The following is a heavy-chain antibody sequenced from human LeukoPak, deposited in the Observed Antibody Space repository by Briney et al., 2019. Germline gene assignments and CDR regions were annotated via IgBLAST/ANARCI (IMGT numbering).Heavy chain of an antibody. CDR2: ISGSGGST. D-gene: IGHD6-19*01. V-gene: IGHV3-23*01. Sequence: GGSLRLSCAASGSTFSSYAMSWVRQAPGKGLEWVSAISGSGGSTYYADSVKGRFTISRDNSKNTLYLQMNSLRAEDTAVYYCAKDPKQWLVSSFEYWGQGTLVTVSS. CDR3: AKDPKQWLVSSFEY. CDR1: GSTFSSYA. J-gene: IGHJ4*02.